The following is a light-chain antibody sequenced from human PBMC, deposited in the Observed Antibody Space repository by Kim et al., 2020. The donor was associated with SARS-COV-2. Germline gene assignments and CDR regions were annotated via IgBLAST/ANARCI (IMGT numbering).Light chain of an antibody. Sequence: APGKTDTRHCGEDNIGGLSVNWYQQKAGQAPVLVIHSDTDRPSGIPERVSGTNSGTAATLTISRVEAGDEADYYCQVWDSTSDHVIFGGGTQLTVL. CDR3: QVWDSTSDHVI. CDR1: NIGGLS. V-gene: IGLV3-21*04. J-gene: IGLJ2*01. CDR2: SDT.